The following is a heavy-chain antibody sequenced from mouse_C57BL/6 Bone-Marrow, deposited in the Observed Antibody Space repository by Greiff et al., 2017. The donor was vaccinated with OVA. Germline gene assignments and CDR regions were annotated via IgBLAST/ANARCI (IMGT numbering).Heavy chain of an antibody. D-gene: IGHD1-1*01. CDR1: GYTFTSYG. CDR2: IYPRSGNT. CDR3: ARDFLYYYGSSYRFAY. Sequence: VHLVESGAELARPGASVKLSCKASGYTFTSYGISWVKQRTGQGLEWIGEIYPRSGNTYYNEKFKGKATLTADKSSSTAYMELRSLTSEDSAVYFCARDFLYYYGSSYRFAYWGQGTLVTVSA. V-gene: IGHV1-81*01. J-gene: IGHJ3*01.